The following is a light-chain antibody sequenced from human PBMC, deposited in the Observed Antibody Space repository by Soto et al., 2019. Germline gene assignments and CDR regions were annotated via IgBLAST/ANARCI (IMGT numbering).Light chain of an antibody. V-gene: IGKV3-20*01. CDR1: QTVRNNY. Sequence: EFVLTQSPGTLSLSPGERATLSCRASQTVRNNYLAWYQQKPGQAPRLLIYDASSRATGIPDRLSGGGSGTDFTLTISRLEPEDFAVYYCQQFSSYPRTFGGGTKVDIK. CDR2: DAS. J-gene: IGKJ4*01. CDR3: QQFSSYPRT.